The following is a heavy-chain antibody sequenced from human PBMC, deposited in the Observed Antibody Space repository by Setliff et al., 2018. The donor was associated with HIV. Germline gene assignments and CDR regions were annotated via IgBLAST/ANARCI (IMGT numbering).Heavy chain of an antibody. D-gene: IGHD6-13*01. CDR2: INQDGATK. CDR1: GFTFSTYW. J-gene: IGHJ5*02. CDR3: AKADDGAAAGPAP. Sequence: LRLSCAGTGFTFSTYWMSWVRQAPGKGLEWVANINQDGATKYYVDSVRGRFTISRDNAKNSLFLQMDSLRHEDSAIYYCAKADDGAAAGPAPWGQGTLVTVSS. V-gene: IGHV3-7*01.